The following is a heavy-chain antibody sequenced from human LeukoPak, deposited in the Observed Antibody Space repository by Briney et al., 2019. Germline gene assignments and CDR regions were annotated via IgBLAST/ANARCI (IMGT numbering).Heavy chain of an antibody. D-gene: IGHD4-17*01. CDR1: GFTFGSYA. CDR3: AKDGPNGDYADDAFDI. CDR2: ISGSGGST. V-gene: IGHV3-23*01. J-gene: IGHJ3*02. Sequence: EGSLRLSCAASGFTFGSYAMSWVRQAPGKGLEWVSAISGSGGSTYYADSVKGRFTISRDNSKNTLYLQMNSLRAEDTAVYYCAKDGPNGDYADDAFDIWGQGTMVTVSS.